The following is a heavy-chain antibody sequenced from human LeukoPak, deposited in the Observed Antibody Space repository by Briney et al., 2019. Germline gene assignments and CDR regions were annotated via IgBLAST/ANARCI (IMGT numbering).Heavy chain of an antibody. Sequence: GGSLRLSCVISGLPFNSFWMHWVRQAPGEGLVWVSRINSDGSSSAYADSVEGRFTISRNGAKNVLYLHMNSLRADDTAVYYCAICFSGCDYWGQGTLVTVSS. CDR1: GLPFNSFW. V-gene: IGHV3-74*01. CDR2: INSDGSSS. D-gene: IGHD2-21*01. CDR3: AICFSGCDY. J-gene: IGHJ4*02.